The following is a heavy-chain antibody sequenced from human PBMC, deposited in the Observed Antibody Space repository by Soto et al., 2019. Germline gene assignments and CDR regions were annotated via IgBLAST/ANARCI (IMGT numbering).Heavy chain of an antibody. CDR3: AKDPSPPERGYFDY. V-gene: IGHV3-23*01. Sequence: GGSLRLSCAASGFTFISYAMSWVRQAPGKGLEWVSAISGSGGSTYYADSVKGRFTISRDNSKNTLYLQMNSLRAEDTAVYYCAKDPSPPERGYFDYWGQGTLVTVSS. CDR1: GFTFISYA. J-gene: IGHJ4*02. CDR2: ISGSGGST. D-gene: IGHD1-1*01.